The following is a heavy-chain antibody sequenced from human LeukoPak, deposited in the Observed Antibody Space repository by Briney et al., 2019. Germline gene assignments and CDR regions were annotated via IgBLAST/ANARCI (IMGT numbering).Heavy chain of an antibody. CDR1: VYTFTGYY. J-gene: IGHJ4*02. CDR2: INPNNGMT. CDR3: ARDQIAAPDHFDY. Sequence: GPSVKVSCKSSVYTFTGYYMHWGRQAPGQGREWMGWINPNNGMTKFAKNFQGRVTLTRDKSITTAYMEINRLRSDDTAVYYCARDQIAAPDHFDYWGQGTVVIVST. V-gene: IGHV1-2*02. D-gene: IGHD6-6*01.